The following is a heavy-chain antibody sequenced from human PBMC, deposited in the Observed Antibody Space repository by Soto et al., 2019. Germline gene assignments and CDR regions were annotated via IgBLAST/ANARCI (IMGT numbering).Heavy chain of an antibody. J-gene: IGHJ6*02. CDR2: IIPIFGTA. CDR1: GGTFSSYA. V-gene: IGHV1-69*01. D-gene: IGHD2-2*01. CDR3: AREGINIVIVPAAMRDYYYGMDV. Sequence: QVQLVQSGAEVKKPGSSVKVSCKASGGTFSSYAISWVRQAPGQGLEWMGGIIPIFGTANYAQKFQGRVTITADEPTSTAYMELSSLRSEDTAMYYCAREGINIVIVPAAMRDYYYGMDVWGQGTTVTVSS.